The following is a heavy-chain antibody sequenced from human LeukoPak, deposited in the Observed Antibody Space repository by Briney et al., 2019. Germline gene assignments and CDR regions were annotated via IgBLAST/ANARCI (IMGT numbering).Heavy chain of an antibody. V-gene: IGHV3-48*04. Sequence: PGGSLRLSCAASGFTFSSYSMNWVRQAPGKGLEWVSYISSSSSSTIYYADSVKGRFTISRDSAKNTLYLEMNSLRVEDTAVYYCTRDANHYGGMDVWGQGTTVTVSS. CDR3: TRDANHYGGMDV. CDR1: GFTFSSYS. CDR2: ISSSSSSTI. J-gene: IGHJ6*02.